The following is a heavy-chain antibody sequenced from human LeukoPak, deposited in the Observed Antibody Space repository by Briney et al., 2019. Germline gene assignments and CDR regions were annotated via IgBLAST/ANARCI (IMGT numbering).Heavy chain of an antibody. CDR1: GYTFTSYD. Sequence: ASVKVSCKASGYTFTSYDINWVRQATGQGLEWMGWMNPNSGNTGYAQKFQGRVTMTRNTSISTAYMELSSLRSEDTAVYYCARGHSSRHYYYYMDVWGKGTTVTVSS. D-gene: IGHD6-13*01. J-gene: IGHJ6*03. V-gene: IGHV1-8*01. CDR3: ARGHSSRHYYYYMDV. CDR2: MNPNSGNT.